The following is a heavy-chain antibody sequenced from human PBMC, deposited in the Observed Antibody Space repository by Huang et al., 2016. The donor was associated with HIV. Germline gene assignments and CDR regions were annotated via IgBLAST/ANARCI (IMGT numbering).Heavy chain of an antibody. D-gene: IGHD6-25*01. CDR2: VVDNDQKV. CDR1: GFAFSTHI. CDR3: VRDTKYRSGFYNYYYMDV. V-gene: IGHV3-48*01. Sequence: HLVESGGGSVRPGESLKLSCVATGFAFSTHIFNWVRQAPGRGLEWISNVVDNDQKVSYENSVRCRFTISRDNARQSIYLQMRNLRPSDTAKYYCVRDTKYRSGFYNYYYMDVWGNGTAVTVSS. J-gene: IGHJ6*03.